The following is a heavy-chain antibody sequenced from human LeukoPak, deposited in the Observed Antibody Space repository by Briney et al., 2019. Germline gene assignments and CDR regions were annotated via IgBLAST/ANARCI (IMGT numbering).Heavy chain of an antibody. CDR1: VYTFTSYD. Sequence: ASVKVSCRASVYTFTSYDINWVRQATGQGLEWMGWMSPNSGNTGYAQKFQGRVTMTRDTSISTAYMELSSLTFEDTAVYYCVRTPPNWGADFWGQGTLVTVSS. CDR3: VRTPPNWGADF. CDR2: MSPNSGNT. V-gene: IGHV1-8*01. J-gene: IGHJ4*02. D-gene: IGHD7-27*01.